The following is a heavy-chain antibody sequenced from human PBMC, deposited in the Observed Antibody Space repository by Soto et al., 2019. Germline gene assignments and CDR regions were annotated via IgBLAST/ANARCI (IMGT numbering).Heavy chain of an antibody. CDR1: GYTFTNYY. CDR3: ESEDTADYYGMDV. CDR2: INPSGGST. D-gene: IGHD5-18*01. J-gene: IGHJ6*02. V-gene: IGHV1-46*01. Sequence: QVQLVQSGAEVKKPGASVKVSCKASGYTFTNYYVHWVRQAPGQGPEWMGVINPSGGSTRDAQKFQGRVTMTRDTSTSTVHMELSSLRSEYTAVYYCESEDTADYYGMDVWGQGTTVTVSS.